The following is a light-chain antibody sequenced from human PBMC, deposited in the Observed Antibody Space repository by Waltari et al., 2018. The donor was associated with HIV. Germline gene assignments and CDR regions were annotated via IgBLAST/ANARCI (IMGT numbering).Light chain of an antibody. CDR3: QHRVSWPPIT. CDR1: ESVHKY. Sequence: EIMLTQSPATLSLSPGERATLSCRASESVHKYLVWFQQKPGQAPRLVIYDASNRATGIPARFSGSGSVTDFTLSITNVEPEDFAVYYCQHRVSWPPITFGQGTRLE. V-gene: IGKV3-11*01. CDR2: DAS. J-gene: IGKJ5*01.